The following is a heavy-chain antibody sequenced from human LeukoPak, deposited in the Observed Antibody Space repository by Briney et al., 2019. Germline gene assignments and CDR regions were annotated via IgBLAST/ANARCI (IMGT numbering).Heavy chain of an antibody. D-gene: IGHD1-14*01. V-gene: IGHV3-74*01. Sequence: GGSLRLSCAASRFTFSSYWMPWVRQAPGKGLVWVSRIYSDGSDTSYADSVKGRFTISRDNAKKTLYLQMNSLRAEDTAVYYCARAYDYSTGNAFDIWGQGTMVTVSS. CDR3: ARAYDYSTGNAFDI. CDR1: RFTFSSYW. CDR2: IYSDGSDT. J-gene: IGHJ3*02.